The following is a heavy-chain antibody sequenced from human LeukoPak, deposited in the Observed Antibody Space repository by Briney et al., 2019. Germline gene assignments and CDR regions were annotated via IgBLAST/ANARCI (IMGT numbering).Heavy chain of an antibody. Sequence: SETLSLTCTVSGGSISSFYWSWIRQSPGKGLEWIGYISYTGNTNYNPSLKSRVTISVDTSKDQFSLKLSSVTAADTAVYYCAREGGFHSPAGIWGQGTMVTVSS. CDR1: GGSISSFY. CDR3: AREGGFHSPAGI. CDR2: ISYTGNT. V-gene: IGHV4-4*08. D-gene: IGHD1-26*01. J-gene: IGHJ3*02.